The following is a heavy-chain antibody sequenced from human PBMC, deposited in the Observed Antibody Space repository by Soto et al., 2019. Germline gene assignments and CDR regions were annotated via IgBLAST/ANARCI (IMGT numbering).Heavy chain of an antibody. CDR3: ARAKIRFLEWLAV. D-gene: IGHD3-3*01. CDR1: GFTFSSYW. J-gene: IGHJ4*02. V-gene: IGHV3-74*01. CDR2: INSDGSST. Sequence: EVQLVESGGGLVQPGGSLRLSCAASGFTFSSYWMHWVRQAPGKGLVWVSRINSDGSSTSYADSVKGRFTISRDNAKNTLYLKMNSLRAEDTAVYYCARAKIRFLEWLAVWGQGTLVTVSS.